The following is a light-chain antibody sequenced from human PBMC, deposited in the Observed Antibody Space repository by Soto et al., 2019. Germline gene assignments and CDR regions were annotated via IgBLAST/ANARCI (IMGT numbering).Light chain of an antibody. CDR3: QQYGSSPLT. Sequence: EIVWTQSPGTLSLSPGERATLSCRASQSVSSSYLAWYQQKPGQAPRLLNYGASSRATGIPDRFSGSGSGTDIALTISKLEPEEFAVYYWQQYGSSPLTFGGGTKVEIK. CDR2: GAS. J-gene: IGKJ4*01. CDR1: QSVSSSY. V-gene: IGKV3-20*01.